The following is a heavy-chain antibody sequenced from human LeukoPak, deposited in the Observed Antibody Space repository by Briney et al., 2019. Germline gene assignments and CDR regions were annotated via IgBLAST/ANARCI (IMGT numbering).Heavy chain of an antibody. CDR2: INPNSGGT. CDR1: GYTFTGYY. J-gene: IGHJ4*02. Sequence: ASVTVSCKASGYTFTGYYMHWVRQAPGQGLEWMGWINPNSGGTNYAQKFQGRVTMTRDTSISTAYMELSRLRSDDTAVYYCATLYGDYEVLYYWGQGTLVTVPS. V-gene: IGHV1-2*02. D-gene: IGHD4-17*01. CDR3: ATLYGDYEVLYY.